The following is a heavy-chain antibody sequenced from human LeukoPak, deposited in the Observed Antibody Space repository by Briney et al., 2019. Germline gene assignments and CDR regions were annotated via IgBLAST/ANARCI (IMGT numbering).Heavy chain of an antibody. J-gene: IGHJ6*02. CDR3: AKDQFSKRPDILALVVPAAIPSPYYYGMDV. CDR1: GFTFSSYA. Sequence: PGGSLRLSCAASGFTFSSYAMSWVRQAPGKGLEWVSAISGSGGSTYYADSVKGRFTISRDNSKNTLYLQMNSLRAEDTAVYYCAKDQFSKRPDILALVVPAAIPSPYYYGMDVWGQGTTVTVSS. D-gene: IGHD2-2*02. V-gene: IGHV3-23*01. CDR2: ISGSGGST.